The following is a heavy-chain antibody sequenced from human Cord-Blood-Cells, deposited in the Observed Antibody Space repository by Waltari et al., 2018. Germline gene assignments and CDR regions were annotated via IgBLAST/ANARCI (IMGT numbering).Heavy chain of an antibody. CDR1: GGSISSRTYY. V-gene: IGHV4-39*01. Sequence: QLQLQESGPGLVKPSETLSLTCPVSGGSISSRTYYWGWTRQPPGKGLEWIGSIYYSGITYYNPSLKSRVTISVDTPKNQFSLKLSSVTAADTAVYYCATRGGSFDYWGQGTLVTVSS. J-gene: IGHJ4*02. CDR2: IYYSGIT. CDR3: ATRGGSFDY. D-gene: IGHD2-15*01.